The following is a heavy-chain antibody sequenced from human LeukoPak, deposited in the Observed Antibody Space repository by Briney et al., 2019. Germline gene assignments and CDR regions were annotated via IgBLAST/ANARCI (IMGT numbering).Heavy chain of an antibody. CDR3: AKKGGAYYYDSSGYYEPFDY. D-gene: IGHD3-22*01. CDR1: GFNFCSYA. CDR2: ISGRGGST. Sequence: GGSLRLSCAASGFNFCSYAMSWVRLAPGKGLEWVSAISGRGGSTYYADSVKGRFTISRDNSKNTLYLQMNSLRAEDTAVYYCAKKGGAYYYDSSGYYEPFDYWGQGTLVTVSS. V-gene: IGHV3-23*01. J-gene: IGHJ4*02.